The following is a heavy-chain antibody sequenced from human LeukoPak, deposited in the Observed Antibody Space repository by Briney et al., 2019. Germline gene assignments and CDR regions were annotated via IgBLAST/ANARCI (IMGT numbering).Heavy chain of an antibody. CDR2: INHSGST. D-gene: IGHD6-19*01. CDR3: ARGHSTRIIAVAAPGDYFDY. J-gene: IGHJ4*02. V-gene: IGHV4-34*01. Sequence: SETLSLTCAVYGGSFSGYYWSWIRQPPGKELEWIGEINHSGSTNYNPSLKSRVTISVDTSKNQSSLKLSSVTAADTAVYYCARGHSTRIIAVAAPGDYFDYWGQGTLVTVSS. CDR1: GGSFSGYY.